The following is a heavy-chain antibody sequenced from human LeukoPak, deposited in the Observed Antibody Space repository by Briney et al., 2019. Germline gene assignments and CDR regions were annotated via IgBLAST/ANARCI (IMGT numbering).Heavy chain of an antibody. CDR3: ARDKSSGYYYFDY. J-gene: IGHJ4*02. V-gene: IGHV3-74*01. CDR1: GFTFRTYW. D-gene: IGHD3-22*01. Sequence: GGSLRLSCAVSGFTFRTYWMHWVRQVPGEGLVWVSRINEDGSITNYADSVKGRFTISRDNSKNTLYLQMNSLRAEDTALYYCARDKSSGYYYFDYWGQGTLVTVSS. CDR2: INEDGSIT.